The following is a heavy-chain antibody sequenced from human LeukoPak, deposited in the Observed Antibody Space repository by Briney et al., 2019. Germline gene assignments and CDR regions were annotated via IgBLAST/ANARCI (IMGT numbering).Heavy chain of an antibody. CDR1: GFTFSGSA. CDR3: AKEKHLKYYDILTGSFDY. D-gene: IGHD3-9*01. CDR2: IRSKANSYAT. J-gene: IGHJ4*02. V-gene: IGHV3-73*01. Sequence: GGSLRLSCAASGFTFSGSAMHWVRQASGKGLEWVGRIRSKANSYATAYAASVKGRFTISRDNSKNTLYLQMNSLRAEDTAVYYCAKEKHLKYYDILTGSFDYWGQGTLVTVSS.